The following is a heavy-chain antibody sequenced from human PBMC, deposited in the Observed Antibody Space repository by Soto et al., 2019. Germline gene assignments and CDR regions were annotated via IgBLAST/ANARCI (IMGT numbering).Heavy chain of an antibody. V-gene: IGHV3-30-3*01. CDR1: GFTFSIYP. J-gene: IGHJ6*02. D-gene: IGHD2-8*01. CDR3: ASGRMGDV. CDR2: ISYDGGDK. Sequence: QVPLVESGGGVVQPGRSLRLSCAASGFTFSIYPMHWLRQAPGKGLEWVAVISYDGGDKNYADSVKGRFSISRDNSKNTVSLQMNSLRVEDTAIYYCASGRMGDVWGQGTAVTVS.